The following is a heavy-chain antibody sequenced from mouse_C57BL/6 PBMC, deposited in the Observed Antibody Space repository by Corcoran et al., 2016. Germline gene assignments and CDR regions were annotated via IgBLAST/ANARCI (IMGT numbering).Heavy chain of an antibody. D-gene: IGHD1-1*01. J-gene: IGHJ3*01. V-gene: IGHV9-3*01. CDR1: GYTFTTYG. CDR2: INTYSGVP. Sequence: QIQLVQSGPELKKPGETVKISCKASGYTFTTYGMSWVKQAPGKCLKWMGWINTYSGVPTYADDFKGRFAFSLETSASTAYLQINNLKNEDTATYFCARADYYGSSPFAYWGQGTLVTVSA. CDR3: ARADYYGSSPFAY.